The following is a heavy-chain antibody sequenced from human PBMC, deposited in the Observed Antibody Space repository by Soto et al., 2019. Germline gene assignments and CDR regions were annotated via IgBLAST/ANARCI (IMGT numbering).Heavy chain of an antibody. Sequence: EVQLLESGGGLVQPGGSLRLSCAASGFTFSSYAMSWVRQAPGKGVEWVSAISGSGGSTYYADSVKGRFTISRDNSKNTLYLQMNSLRAEDTAVYYCAKGVLRYFDWLLPSWYFDYWGQGTLVTVSS. CDR2: ISGSGGST. V-gene: IGHV3-23*01. D-gene: IGHD3-9*01. J-gene: IGHJ4*02. CDR1: GFTFSSYA. CDR3: AKGVLRYFDWLLPSWYFDY.